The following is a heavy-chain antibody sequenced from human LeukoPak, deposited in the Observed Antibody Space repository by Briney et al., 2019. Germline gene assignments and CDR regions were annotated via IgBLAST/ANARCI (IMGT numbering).Heavy chain of an antibody. J-gene: IGHJ4*02. V-gene: IGHV3-30*04. CDR3: ARDGDTAVRGVNFDY. CDR1: GFTLNAYA. Sequence: GGSLRLSCAASGFTLNAYAIHWVRQAPGKGLEWVAVMSYDGRNKDYADSVMGRFTISRDSSKNTLYLQMSSLRVEDTAIYYCARDGDTAVRGVNFDYWGQGTLVTVSS. D-gene: IGHD3-10*01. CDR2: MSYDGRNK.